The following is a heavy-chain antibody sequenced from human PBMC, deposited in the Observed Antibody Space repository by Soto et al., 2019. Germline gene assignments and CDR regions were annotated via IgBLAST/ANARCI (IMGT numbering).Heavy chain of an antibody. CDR1: GYTFTNYD. CDR3: ASWAGYSK. V-gene: IGHV1-8*01. CDR2: MRPNNGNT. D-gene: IGHD3-9*01. Sequence: QVQLVQSGAEVKKPGASVKVSCKASGYTFTNYDINWARQATGQGLEWMGWMRPNNGNTGYAQKFQGRVTMTRNTSINTAYMELSSLRSEDTAVYYCASWAGYSKWGQGTLVTVSS. J-gene: IGHJ4*02.